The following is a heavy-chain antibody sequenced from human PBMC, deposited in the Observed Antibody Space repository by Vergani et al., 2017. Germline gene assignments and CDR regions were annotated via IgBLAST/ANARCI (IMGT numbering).Heavy chain of an antibody. CDR3: TTPTKWEFRYYFDY. CDR1: GFTLSSAW. V-gene: IGHV3-15*01. D-gene: IGHD3-9*01. Sequence: EVQPVESGGGLVKPGGSLTLSCTTSGFTLSSAWMSWARHAPRKGMEWVARIRPKTDGETTDYAAPVKGRFSISRDDSRNTLYLQMNSLKTENTAVYYSTTPTKWEFRYYFDYGGKGTLVTVSS. CDR2: IRPKTDGETT. J-gene: IGHJ4*02.